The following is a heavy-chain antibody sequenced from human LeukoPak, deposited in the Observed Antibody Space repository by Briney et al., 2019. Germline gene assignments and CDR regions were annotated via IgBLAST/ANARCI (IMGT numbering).Heavy chain of an antibody. CDR2: ISGSGSVM. V-gene: IGHV3-11*01. J-gene: IGHJ4*01. CDR1: GFGFSDSY. D-gene: IGHD2-8*01. CDR3: STDPRLLIY. Sequence: GGSLRLSCVVSGFGFSDSYMTWIRQTPGKGLEWLAYISGSGSVMYYADSVKGRFTISRDNAKNSLYLQMNSLRPDDTALYYCSTDPRLLIYWGHGTLVTVSS.